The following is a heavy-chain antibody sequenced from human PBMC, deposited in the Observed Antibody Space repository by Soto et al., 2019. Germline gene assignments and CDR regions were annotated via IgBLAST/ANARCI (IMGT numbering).Heavy chain of an antibody. J-gene: IGHJ4*02. CDR2: ISYDGSNK. Sequence: QVQLVESGGGVVQPGRSLRLSCAASGFTFSSYGMHWVRQAPGKGLEWVAVISYDGSNKYYADSVKGRFTISRDNSKNTLYLQMNSLRAEDTAVYYCAKVRGYSGYDPRGSFDYCGQGTLVTVSS. D-gene: IGHD5-12*01. CDR3: AKVRGYSGYDPRGSFDY. V-gene: IGHV3-30*18. CDR1: GFTFSSYG.